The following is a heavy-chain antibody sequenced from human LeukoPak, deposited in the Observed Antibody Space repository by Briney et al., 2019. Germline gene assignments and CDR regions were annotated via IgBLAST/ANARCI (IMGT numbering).Heavy chain of an antibody. CDR1: GGSISSGGYY. D-gene: IGHD6-13*01. Sequence: PSQTLSLTCTVSGGSISSGGYYWSWIRQHPGKGLEWIWYIYYSGSTYYNPSLESRVTISVDTSKNQFSLKLSSVTAADTAVYYCATRMGYSSSWSSSNWYFDLWGRGTLVTVSS. CDR2: IYYSGST. V-gene: IGHV4-31*03. CDR3: ATRMGYSSSWSSSNWYFDL. J-gene: IGHJ2*01.